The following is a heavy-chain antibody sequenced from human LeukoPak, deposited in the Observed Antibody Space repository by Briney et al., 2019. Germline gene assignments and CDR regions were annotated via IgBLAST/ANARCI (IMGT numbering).Heavy chain of an antibody. Sequence: KTGGSLRLSCAASGFTFSSYAMSWVRQAPGKGLEWVSSISSSSSYIYYADSVKGRFTISRDNAKNSLYLQMNSLRAEDTAVYYCARDRVAAAGDTDAFDIWGQGTMVTVSS. CDR3: ARDRVAAAGDTDAFDI. CDR2: ISSSSSYI. D-gene: IGHD6-13*01. V-gene: IGHV3-21*01. J-gene: IGHJ3*02. CDR1: GFTFSSYA.